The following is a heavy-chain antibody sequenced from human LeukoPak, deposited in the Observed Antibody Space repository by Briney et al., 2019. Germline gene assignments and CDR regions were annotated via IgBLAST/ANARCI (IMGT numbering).Heavy chain of an antibody. CDR1: GFSLNDYG. CDR2: SGISSGTI. CDR3: ARDTYYYDTSGYSLDL. D-gene: IGHD3-22*01. Sequence: GGSLRLSCAVSGFSLNDYGLNWVRQAPGKGLQWISSSGISSGTIYYADSVKGRFTISRDNAKNSLYPQMNSLRHEDTAVYYCARDTYYYDTSGYSLDLWGQRTLVAVSS. V-gene: IGHV3-48*02. J-gene: IGHJ4*02.